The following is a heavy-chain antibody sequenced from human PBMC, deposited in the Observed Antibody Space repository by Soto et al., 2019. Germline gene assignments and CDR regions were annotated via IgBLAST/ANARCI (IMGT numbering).Heavy chain of an antibody. Sequence: SETLSLTCTVSGGSISSGGYRWSWVRQHPGKGLEYIGYICDSGSTYYNPPLKSRVTISVDTSKNQLSLELTSVTVADTAVYYCARESGPYYGDYWYLDYSGQGALVTVSS. CDR3: ARESGPYYGDYWYLDY. CDR1: GGSISSGGYR. J-gene: IGHJ4*02. V-gene: IGHV4-31*03. D-gene: IGHD4-17*01. CDR2: ICDSGST.